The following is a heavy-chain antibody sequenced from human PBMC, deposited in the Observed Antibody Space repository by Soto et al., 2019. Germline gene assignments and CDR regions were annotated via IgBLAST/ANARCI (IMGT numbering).Heavy chain of an antibody. CDR2: ISGSSSTT. J-gene: IGHJ4*02. D-gene: IGHD3-9*01. CDR1: VFTFISYA. CDR3: AKGLSPSYYDILTGPDY. V-gene: IGHV3-23*01. Sequence: GWSLRLSCASSVFTFISYAMNWVRQAPGKGLEWVSVISGSSSTTFYADSVKGRFSISRDNSKKEVYLQMNSLRAEDTALYFCAKGLSPSYYDILTGPDYWGQGTQVTVSS.